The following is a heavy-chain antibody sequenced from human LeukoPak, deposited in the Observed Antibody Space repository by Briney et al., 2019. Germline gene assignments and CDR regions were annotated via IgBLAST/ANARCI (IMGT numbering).Heavy chain of an antibody. CDR3: ARVRDGYNDAYDI. CDR2: MNPNSGNT. D-gene: IGHD5-24*01. J-gene: IGHJ3*02. CDR1: GYTFTNYD. V-gene: IGHV1-8*01. Sequence: GASVKVSCKASGYTFTNYDINWVRQATGQGLEWMGWMNPNSGNTGYAQKFQGRVTMTRDMSTSTLYMELSSLRSEDTAVYYCARVRDGYNDAYDIWGQGTMVTVSS.